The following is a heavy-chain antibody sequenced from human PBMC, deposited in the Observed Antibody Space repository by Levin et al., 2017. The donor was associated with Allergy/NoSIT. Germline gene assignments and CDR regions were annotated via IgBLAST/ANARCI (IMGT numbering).Heavy chain of an antibody. Sequence: MASETLSLTCTVSGGSISRHYWSWIRQPPGKGLEWIGDIYYSDTTSYNPSLKSRVTISADTSKSQFSLTLTSVTAADTAVYYCARQFGYNWNYFFDYWGQGTLVTVSS. V-gene: IGHV4-59*08. CDR3: ARQFGYNWNYFFDY. CDR2: IYYSDTT. D-gene: IGHD1-7*01. CDR1: GGSISRHY. J-gene: IGHJ4*02.